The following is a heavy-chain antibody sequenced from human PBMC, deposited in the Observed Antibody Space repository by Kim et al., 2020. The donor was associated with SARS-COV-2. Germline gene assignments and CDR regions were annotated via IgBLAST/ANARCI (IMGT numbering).Heavy chain of an antibody. CDR2: INPSGGST. V-gene: IGHV1-46*01. CDR1: RYTFTSYY. CDR3: ARSPSLEYSSSFFDY. D-gene: IGHD6-6*01. Sequence: ASVKVSCKASRYTFTSYYMHWVRQAPGQGLEWMGIINPSGGSTSYAQKFQGRVTMTRDTSTSTVYMELSSLRSEDTAVYYCARSPSLEYSSSFFDYWGQGTLVTVSS. J-gene: IGHJ4*02.